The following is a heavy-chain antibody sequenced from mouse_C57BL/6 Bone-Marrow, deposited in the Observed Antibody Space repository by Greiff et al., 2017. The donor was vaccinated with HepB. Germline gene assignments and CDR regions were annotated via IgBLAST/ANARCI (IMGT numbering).Heavy chain of an antibody. V-gene: IGHV5-6*01. Sequence: EVQLVESGGDLVKPGVSLKLSCAASGFTFSSYGMSWVRQTPDKRLEWVATISSGGSYTYYPDSVKGRFTISRDNAKNTLYLQMSSLKSEDTAMYYCARHARAPYYFDYWGQGTTLTVSS. D-gene: IGHD3-1*01. CDR2: ISSGGSYT. CDR3: ARHARAPYYFDY. J-gene: IGHJ2*01. CDR1: GFTFSSYG.